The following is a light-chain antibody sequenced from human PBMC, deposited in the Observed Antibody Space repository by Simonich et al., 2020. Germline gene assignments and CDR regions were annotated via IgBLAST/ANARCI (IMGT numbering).Light chain of an antibody. CDR1: QSVSRT. Sequence: EIVMTKSPATLSVSPWERPTLSCMARQSVSRTLPLYQQKPGQAPRLLIYDASTRATVIPARFSGSGSGTDFTLTISSLEPEDFAVYYCQQRSNWPPITFGQGTRLEIK. J-gene: IGKJ5*01. CDR2: DAS. V-gene: IGKV3-11*01. CDR3: QQRSNWPPIT.